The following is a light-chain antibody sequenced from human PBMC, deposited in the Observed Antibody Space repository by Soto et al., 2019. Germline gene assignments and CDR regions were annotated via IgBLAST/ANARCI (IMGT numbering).Light chain of an antibody. V-gene: IGKV1-5*01. J-gene: IGKJ1*01. Sequence: IQMTQSAPALSGSTGARVTITCRASQSISSWLTWYQQKSGEAPKVLIYDASSLGSGVPSRFSGSGSGTEFTLTISSLQPDDFATYYCQHYNSYSEAFGQGTKVDIK. CDR2: DAS. CDR3: QHYNSYSEA. CDR1: QSISSW.